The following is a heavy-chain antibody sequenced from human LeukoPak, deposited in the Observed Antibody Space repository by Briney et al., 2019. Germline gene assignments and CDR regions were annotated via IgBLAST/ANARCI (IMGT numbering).Heavy chain of an antibody. CDR3: ARGGSGNFYY. J-gene: IGHJ4*02. D-gene: IGHD1-26*01. V-gene: IGHV3-74*03. CDR1: GFTFSGYS. Sequence: GRSLRLSCAASGFTFSGYSMNWVSQAPGKGLVWVSRIGSDGGSTTYADSVKGRFTISRDNAKNTLYLQMTSLRAEDTAVYYCARGGSGNFYYWGQGTLVTVSS. CDR2: IGSDGGST.